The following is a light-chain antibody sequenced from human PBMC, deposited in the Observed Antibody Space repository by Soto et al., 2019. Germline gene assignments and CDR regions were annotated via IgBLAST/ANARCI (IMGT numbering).Light chain of an antibody. J-gene: IGKJ2*01. CDR1: RSLVHRDGNSY. Sequence: DVVLTQSPLSLPVTLGQTASISCRSSRSLVHRDGNSYLNWFRQRPGQSPRRLIYMASSRDSGVPDRFSGSGAGTDFTLTISRVEAEDVGVYYCMQGSHWPYTFGQGTKLEIK. V-gene: IGKV2-30*02. CDR3: MQGSHWPYT. CDR2: MAS.